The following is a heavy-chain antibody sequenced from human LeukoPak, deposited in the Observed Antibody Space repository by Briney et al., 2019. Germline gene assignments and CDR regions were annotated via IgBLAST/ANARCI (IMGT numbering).Heavy chain of an antibody. J-gene: IGHJ4*02. CDR2: LYSDGNT. V-gene: IGHV3-53*01. D-gene: IGHD1-14*01. CDR1: GFTVITND. CDR3: ARGVEPLAANTLAY. Sequence: GVSLRLSCAASGFTVITNDMTWVRQAPAKGLEWVSVLYSDGNTNYADSVQGRFTISGDNSKNTLYLEMNSLSPDDTAVYYCARGVEPLAANTLAYWGQGTLVTVSS.